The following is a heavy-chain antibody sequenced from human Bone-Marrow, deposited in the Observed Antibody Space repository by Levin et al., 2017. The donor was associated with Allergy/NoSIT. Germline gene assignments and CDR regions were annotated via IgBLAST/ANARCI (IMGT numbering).Heavy chain of an antibody. J-gene: IGHJ4*02. V-gene: IGHV4-30-4*01. D-gene: IGHD4-17*01. CDR3: ARDDYGDHPIES. Sequence: PSETLSLTCTVSGGSISSGDYYWSWIRQPPGKGLEWIGYIYYSGSTYYNPSLKSRVTISVDTSKNQFSLKLSSVTAADTAVYYCARDDYGDHPIESWGQGTLVTVSS. CDR2: IYYSGST. CDR1: GGSISSGDYY.